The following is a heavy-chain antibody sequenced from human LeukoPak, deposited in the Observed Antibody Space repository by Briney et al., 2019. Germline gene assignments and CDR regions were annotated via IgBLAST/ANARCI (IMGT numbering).Heavy chain of an antibody. CDR2: SNSDGRST. CDR1: GFTFSSYW. V-gene: IGHV3-74*01. J-gene: IGHJ4*02. Sequence: GGSLRLSCAASGFTFSSYWMHWVRQAPGKGLVWVSRSNSDGRSTSYADSVKGRFTISRDNAKNTVYLQMNSLRAEDTAVYYCARGHPSPKVWDGYNYYFDYWGQGTLVTVSS. D-gene: IGHD5-24*01. CDR3: ARGHPSPKVWDGYNYYFDY.